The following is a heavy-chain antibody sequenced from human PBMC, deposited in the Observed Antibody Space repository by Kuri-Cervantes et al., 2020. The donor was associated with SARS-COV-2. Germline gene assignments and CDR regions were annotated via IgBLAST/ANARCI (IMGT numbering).Heavy chain of an antibody. Sequence: GESLKISCAASGFTFSDYYMSWIRQAPGKGLEWVSYISSSGSTIYYADSVKGRFTISRDNAKNLLYLQMNGLRAEDTAVYYCARDSITMVQGVTSDAFDIWGQGTMVTVSS. D-gene: IGHD3-10*01. CDR3: ARDSITMVQGVTSDAFDI. V-gene: IGHV3-11*01. J-gene: IGHJ3*02. CDR1: GFTFSDYY. CDR2: ISSSGSTI.